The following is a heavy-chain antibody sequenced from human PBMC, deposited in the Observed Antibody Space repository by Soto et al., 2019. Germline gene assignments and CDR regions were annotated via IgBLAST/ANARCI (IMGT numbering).Heavy chain of an antibody. D-gene: IGHD2-2*03. J-gene: IGHJ4*02. CDR2: ISWNSGDI. CDR1: GFSFDDYG. Sequence: EVQMVESGGGSVQPGRSLRLSCAASGFSFDDYGMHWVRQGPGNGLEWVSGISWNSGDIYYADSVKGRFTISRDNAKRSLYLQMNSRRTEDTALYYCAKDNDLDRDGPFDYWGQGILVTVSS. V-gene: IGHV3-9*01. CDR3: AKDNDLDRDGPFDY.